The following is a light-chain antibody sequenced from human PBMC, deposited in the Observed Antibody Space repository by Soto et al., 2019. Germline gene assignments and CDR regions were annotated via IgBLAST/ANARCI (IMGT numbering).Light chain of an antibody. J-gene: IGKJ1*01. V-gene: IGKV2-28*01. CDR3: MQALQAPWT. CDR2: LGS. Sequence: DIVMTQSPLSLPVTPGEPASISCRSSQSLLYSNGYNYLDWYLQRPGQSPQLLIYLGSNRASGVPDRFSGSGSGTDFTLKISRVEAEDVGVYYWMQALQAPWTFGQGTQVEFK. CDR1: QSLLYSNGYNY.